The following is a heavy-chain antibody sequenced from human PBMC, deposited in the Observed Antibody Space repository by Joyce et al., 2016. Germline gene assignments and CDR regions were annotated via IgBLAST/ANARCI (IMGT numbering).Heavy chain of an antibody. CDR3: AKDRPRAESDGGMD. CDR1: RFTFISYV. CDR2: IRSGGGRT. J-gene: IGHJ4*02. Sequence: EVQLLESGGALVQLGGSLRLSCAAYRFTFISYVMYWVRRAPGKGLGGVFAIRSGGGRTYYADSVKGRFTISRDNSENTLYLQMNSLRAEDTAVYYCAKDRPRAESDGGMDWGQGTLVTVSP. V-gene: IGHV3-23*01. D-gene: IGHD4-23*01.